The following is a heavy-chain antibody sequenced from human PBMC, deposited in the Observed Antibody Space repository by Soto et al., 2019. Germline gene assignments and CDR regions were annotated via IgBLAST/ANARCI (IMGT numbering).Heavy chain of an antibody. D-gene: IGHD2-15*01. CDR3: ASGDSGGLFET. V-gene: IGHV4-30-2*01. CDR2: IYDSGTT. CDR1: GGFISSGGHT. Sequence: QLHLQESGSGLVKPSQTLSLTCAVSGGFISSGGHTWSWIRQPLGEGLEWIGYIYDSGTTYYNPSLKSXXTXSXXTSQNEFSLKVRSVTAADTAVYFCASGDSGGLFETWGQGTLVTVSS. J-gene: IGHJ5*02.